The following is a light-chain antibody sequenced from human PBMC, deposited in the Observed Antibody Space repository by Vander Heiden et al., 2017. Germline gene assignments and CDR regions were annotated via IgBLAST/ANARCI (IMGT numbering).Light chain of an antibody. V-gene: IGKV4-1*01. Sequence: DIVMTQSPDSLAVSLGERATINCKSSQSVLYSSNNKNYLAWYQQKPGQPPKLLIYWASTRESRVPDRFSGSGSGRDFTLTISSILAEDVAFYFCHGEDTTGITFGGGTKVEIK. CDR3: HGEDTTGIT. CDR1: QSVLYSSNNKNY. CDR2: WAS. J-gene: IGKJ4*01.